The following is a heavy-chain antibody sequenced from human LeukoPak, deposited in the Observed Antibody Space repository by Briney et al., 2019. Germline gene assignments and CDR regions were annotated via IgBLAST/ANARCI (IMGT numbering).Heavy chain of an antibody. J-gene: IGHJ4*02. V-gene: IGHV3-30*02. Sequence: GGSLRLSCAASGFTFSSYGMHWVRQAPGKGLEWVAFIRYDGSNKYYADSVKGRFTISRDNSKNTLYLQMNSLRAEDTAVYYCAHFLGAAAGSSFDYWGQGTLVTVSS. CDR3: AHFLGAAAGSSFDY. CDR2: IRYDGSNK. CDR1: GFTFSSYG. D-gene: IGHD6-13*01.